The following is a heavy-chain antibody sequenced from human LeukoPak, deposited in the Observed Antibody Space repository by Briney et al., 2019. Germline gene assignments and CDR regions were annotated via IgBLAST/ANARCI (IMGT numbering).Heavy chain of an antibody. CDR2: INPNSGGA. CDR1: GYTFTANY. Sequence: ASVKVSCKASGYTFTANYMHWVRQAPGQGLEWMGWINPNSGGANYAQKFQGRVTMTRDTSITTAYMELSRLRSDDTAVYYCARGSDSSGYPYWGQGTLVTVSS. D-gene: IGHD3-22*01. J-gene: IGHJ4*02. V-gene: IGHV1-2*02. CDR3: ARGSDSSGYPY.